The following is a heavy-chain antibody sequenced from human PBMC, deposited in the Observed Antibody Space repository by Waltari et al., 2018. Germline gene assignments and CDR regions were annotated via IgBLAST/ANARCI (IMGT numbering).Heavy chain of an antibody. J-gene: IGHJ4*02. CDR3: AKDRRIAVAGAYDY. D-gene: IGHD6-19*01. CDR2: ISGSGGST. CDR1: GFTFSSYA. V-gene: IGHV3-23*01. Sequence: EVQLLESGGGLVQPGGSLRLSCAASGFTFSSYAMRWVRQAPGKGLEWVSAISGSGGSTYYADSVKGRFTISRDNSKNTLYLQMNSLRAEDTAVYYCAKDRRIAVAGAYDYWGQGTLVTVSS.